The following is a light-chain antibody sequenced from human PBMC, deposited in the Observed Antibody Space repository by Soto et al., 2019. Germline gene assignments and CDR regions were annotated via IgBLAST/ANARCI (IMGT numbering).Light chain of an antibody. J-gene: IGKJ4*01. CDR3: QQYGTSSFT. CDR1: QSVSSTF. V-gene: IGKV3-20*01. Sequence: EIVLTQSPGTLSLSPGEGATLSCRASQSVSSTFLAWYQQKPGQAPRLVIHGASSRATGIPDRFSGSGSGTDFTLTINRLEPEDFAVYYCQQYGTSSFTFGGGTKVEIK. CDR2: GAS.